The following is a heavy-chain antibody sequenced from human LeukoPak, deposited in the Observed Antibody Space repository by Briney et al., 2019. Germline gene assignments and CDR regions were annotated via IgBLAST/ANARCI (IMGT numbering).Heavy chain of an antibody. V-gene: IGHV4-34*01. CDR3: ARDYAMVDYYYYGMDV. CDR1: GGSFSGYY. CDR2: INHSGST. D-gene: IGHD2-8*01. Sequence: SETLSLTCAVYGGSFSGYYWSWIRQPPGKGLEWIGEINHSGSTNYNPSLKSRVTISVDTSKNQFSLKLSSVTAADTAVYYCARDYAMVDYYYYGMDVWGQGTTVTVSS. J-gene: IGHJ6*02.